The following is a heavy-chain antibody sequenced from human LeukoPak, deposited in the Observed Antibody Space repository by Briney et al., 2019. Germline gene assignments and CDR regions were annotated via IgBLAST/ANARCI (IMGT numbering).Heavy chain of an antibody. D-gene: IGHD2-2*01. CDR2: INSDGSST. CDR3: ARGYCSSTSCHLSS. V-gene: IGHV3-74*01. CDR1: GFTFSSYW. J-gene: IGHJ4*02. Sequence: GGSLRLSCAASGFTFSSYWMHWVRQAPGKGLVWVSRINSDGSSTSYADSVKGRFTISRDNDKNTLYLQMNSLRAEDTAGYYCARGYCSSTSCHLSSWGQGTLVTVSS.